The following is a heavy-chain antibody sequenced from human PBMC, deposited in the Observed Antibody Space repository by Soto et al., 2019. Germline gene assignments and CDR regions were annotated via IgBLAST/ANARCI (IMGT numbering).Heavy chain of an antibody. V-gene: IGHV4-4*07. CDR1: LDSISNSY. D-gene: IGHD3-22*01. CDR3: AKGRGFYSDNYFDP. CDR2: IYSSGNA. Sequence: QVQLLESGPGLVKPSETLSLTCSVSLDSISNSYWTWIRQPAGKGLVWIGHIYSSGNANYNPSLKSRVTMSLDTSKNQFSLSLKSVTAADTAIYYCAKGRGFYSDNYFDPWGQGTQVTVSS. J-gene: IGHJ5*02.